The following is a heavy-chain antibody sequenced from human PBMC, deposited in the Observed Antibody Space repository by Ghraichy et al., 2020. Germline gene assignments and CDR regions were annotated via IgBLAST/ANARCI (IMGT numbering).Heavy chain of an antibody. CDR1: GFSFSTYW. D-gene: IGHD6-13*01. J-gene: IGHJ4*02. V-gene: IGHV3-7*03. CDR2: INPDGCGK. Sequence: LSLTCTASGFSFSTYWMSWVRQVPGKGLEWLANINPDGCGKYSVSSVRGRFTISRDNARNSLYLQMNSLRPEDPAVYYCASESPIGYTNSWKILDFWGQGALITVSS. CDR3: ASESPIGYTNSWKILDF.